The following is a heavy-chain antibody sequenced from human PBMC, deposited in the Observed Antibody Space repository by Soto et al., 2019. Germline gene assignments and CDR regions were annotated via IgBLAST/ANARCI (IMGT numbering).Heavy chain of an antibody. J-gene: IGHJ5*02. CDR2: IYYSGST. V-gene: IGHV4-39*01. D-gene: IGHD6-19*01. CDR3: ARLCIEWLVRGGLYNWFDP. CDR1: CGSISSSSYY. Sequence: PSETLSLTCTVSCGSISSSSYYWGWIRQPPGKGLEWIGSIYYSGSTYYNPSLKSRVTISVDTSKNQFSLKLSSVTAADTAVYYCARLCIEWLVRGGLYNWFDPWGQGTLVTVSS.